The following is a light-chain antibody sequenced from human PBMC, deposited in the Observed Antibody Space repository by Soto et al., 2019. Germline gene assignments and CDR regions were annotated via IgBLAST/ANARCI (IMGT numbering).Light chain of an antibody. CDR1: SSDVGAYNY. CDR2: DVT. J-gene: IGLJ1*01. Sequence: QSVLTQPASVSGSPGQSIAISCTGTSSDVGAYNYVFWYQQYPGKAPKLLIYDVTNRPSGVSDRFSGSKSGNTASLTISGLQAEDEADYYCTSYTTSSTYVFGTGTKVTVL. CDR3: TSYTTSSTYV. V-gene: IGLV2-14*01.